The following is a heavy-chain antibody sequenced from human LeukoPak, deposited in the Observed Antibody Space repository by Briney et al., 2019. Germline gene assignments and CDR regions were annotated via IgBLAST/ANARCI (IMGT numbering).Heavy chain of an antibody. Sequence: SQTLSLTCTVSGGSISSGDYYWRWIRQPPGKGLEWIGYIYYSGSTYYNSSLKSRVTISVDTSKNQFSLKLSSVTAADTAVYYCARDLAGSGYDAFDIWGQGTMVTVSS. V-gene: IGHV4-30-4*08. D-gene: IGHD6-19*01. CDR1: GGSISSGDYY. CDR3: ARDLAGSGYDAFDI. CDR2: IYYSGST. J-gene: IGHJ3*02.